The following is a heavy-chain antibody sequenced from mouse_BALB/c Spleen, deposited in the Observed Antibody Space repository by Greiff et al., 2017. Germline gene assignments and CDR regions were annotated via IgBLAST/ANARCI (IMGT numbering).Heavy chain of an antibody. V-gene: IGHV5-6-5*01. CDR2: ISSGGST. CDR1: GFTFSSYA. CDR3: ARGDSYAMDY. J-gene: IGHJ4*01. Sequence: EVKVVESGGGLVKPGGSLKLSCAASGFTFSSYAMSWVRQTPEKRLEWVASISSGGSTYYPDSVKGRFTISRDNARNILYLQMSSLRSEDTAMYYCARGDSYAMDYWGQGTSVTVSS.